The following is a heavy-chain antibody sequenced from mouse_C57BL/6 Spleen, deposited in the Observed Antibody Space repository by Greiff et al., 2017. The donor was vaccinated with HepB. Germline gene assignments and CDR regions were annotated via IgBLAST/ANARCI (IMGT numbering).Heavy chain of an antibody. J-gene: IGHJ4*01. D-gene: IGHD4-1*02. Sequence: EVKLVESGGDLVKPGGSLKLSCAASGFTFSSYGMSWVRQTPDKRLEWVATISSGGSYTYYPDSVKGRFTISRDNAKNTLYLQMSSLKSEDTAMYYCASQLGHYYAMDYWGQGTSVTGSS. CDR2: ISSGGSYT. CDR3: ASQLGHYYAMDY. V-gene: IGHV5-6*02. CDR1: GFTFSSYG.